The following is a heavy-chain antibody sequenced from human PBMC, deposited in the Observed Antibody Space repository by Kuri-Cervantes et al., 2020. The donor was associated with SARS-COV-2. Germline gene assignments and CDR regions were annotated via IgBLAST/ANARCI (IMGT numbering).Heavy chain of an antibody. J-gene: IGHJ4*02. D-gene: IGHD3-10*01. V-gene: IGHV1-3*01. CDR2: INSDNGNT. CDR1: GFIFTSYA. Sequence: ASVKVSCKASGFIFTSYAMHWVRQAPGQRPEWMGWINSDNGNTKYSPKFKGRVTISSDPSASTAYMELNSLTSEDTAVYYCARDRWELHDYWGQGTLVTVSS. CDR3: ARDRWELHDY.